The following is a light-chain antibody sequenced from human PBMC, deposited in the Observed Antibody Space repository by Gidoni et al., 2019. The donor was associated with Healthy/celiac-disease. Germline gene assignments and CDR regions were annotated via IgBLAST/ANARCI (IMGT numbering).Light chain of an antibody. CDR1: SSNIGRNT. CDR2: SNN. Sequence: QSVLPQPPSASGTPGQRVTISCSGGSSNIGRNTVNWYQHLPGTAPKLLIYSNNQRPAGVPDRFSVSKSGTSASLAISGLQSEDEADYYCAAWDDSLNGPSVVFGGGTKLTVL. J-gene: IGLJ2*01. CDR3: AAWDDSLNGPSVV. V-gene: IGLV1-44*01.